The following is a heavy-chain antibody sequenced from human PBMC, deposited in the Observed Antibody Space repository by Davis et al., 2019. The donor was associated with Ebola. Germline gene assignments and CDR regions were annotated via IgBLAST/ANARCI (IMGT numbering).Heavy chain of an antibody. Sequence: ASVKVSCKASGYTFTGYYMHWVRQAPGQGLEWMGWINPNSGGTNYAQKFQGWVTMTRDTSISTAYMELSRLRSDDTAVYYCARGGVGCSSTSCYGLYYYYGMDVWGQGTTVTVSS. J-gene: IGHJ6*02. CDR2: INPNSGGT. CDR1: GYTFTGYY. V-gene: IGHV1-2*04. D-gene: IGHD2-2*01. CDR3: ARGGVGCSSTSCYGLYYYYGMDV.